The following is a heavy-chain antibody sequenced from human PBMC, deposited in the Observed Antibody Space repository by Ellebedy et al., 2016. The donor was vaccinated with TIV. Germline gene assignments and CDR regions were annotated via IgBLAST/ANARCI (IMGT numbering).Heavy chain of an antibody. Sequence: GESLKISXAASGFTFSDYYMSWIRQAPGKGLEWLSYIATSDDTTFYADSVKGRFTMSRDNAKNLVYLQMNSLRAEDTAVYYCARDLWIGYFDSWGRGALVTVSS. CDR3: ARDLWIGYFDS. D-gene: IGHD5-12*01. J-gene: IGHJ4*02. CDR1: GFTFSDYY. V-gene: IGHV3-11*01. CDR2: IATSDDTT.